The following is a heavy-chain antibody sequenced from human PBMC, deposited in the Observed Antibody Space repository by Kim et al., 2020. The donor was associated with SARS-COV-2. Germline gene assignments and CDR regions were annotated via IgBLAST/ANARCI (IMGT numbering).Heavy chain of an antibody. Sequence: SETLSLTCTVSGGSISSGSYYWSWIRQPAGKGLEWIGRIYTSGSTNYNPSLKGRVTISVDTSKNQFSLKLSSVTAADTAVYYCAREGIEMATTYYSGSYYAFDYWGQGTLVTVSS. J-gene: IGHJ4*02. CDR1: GGSISSGSYY. CDR2: IYTSGST. CDR3: AREGIEMATTYYSGSYYAFDY. D-gene: IGHD1-26*01. V-gene: IGHV4-61*02.